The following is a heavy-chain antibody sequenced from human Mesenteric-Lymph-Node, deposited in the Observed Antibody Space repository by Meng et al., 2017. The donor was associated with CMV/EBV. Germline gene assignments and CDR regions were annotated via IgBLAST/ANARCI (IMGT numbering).Heavy chain of an antibody. Sequence: LSLTCVASGFTFNSYWIHWVRQAPGEGLVWVSRIKGDEIEASYADSVKGRFTISRDNAKNSLYLQMNSLRDDDTAVYYCARGASGGVYFYYTMDVWGQGITVTVSS. J-gene: IGHJ6*02. CDR1: GFTFNSYW. D-gene: IGHD2-21*01. CDR3: ARGASGGVYFYYTMDV. V-gene: IGHV3-74*01. CDR2: IKGDEIEA.